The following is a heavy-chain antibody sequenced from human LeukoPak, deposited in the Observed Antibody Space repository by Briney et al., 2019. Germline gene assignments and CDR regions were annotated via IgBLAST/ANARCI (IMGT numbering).Heavy chain of an antibody. CDR2: ICGGRSVV. D-gene: IGHD6-19*01. V-gene: IGHV3-21*01. J-gene: IGHJ4*02. CDR1: GFTFSSYS. Sequence: GGSLRLSCAASGFTFSSYSMNCVRHAPGKRLEWVSNICGGRSVVYNAQSVKGRFSISRDNAKSSLCLQMSGLRAESTAVYYCARDLEEVAVACFDYWGEGTLVTV. CDR3: ARDLEEVAVACFDY.